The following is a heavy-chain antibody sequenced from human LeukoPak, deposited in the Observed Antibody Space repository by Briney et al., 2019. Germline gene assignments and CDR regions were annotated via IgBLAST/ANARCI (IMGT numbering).Heavy chain of an antibody. V-gene: IGHV4-59*12. CDR2: IFYTGST. Sequence: SETLSLTCTVSGGSISSYYWSWIRQPPGKGLEWIGYIFYTGSTNYNPSLKSRVTISVDTSKNQFSLNLSSVTAADTAVYYCARDTYSYGVGGFDYWGQGTLLTVSS. CDR1: GGSISSYY. J-gene: IGHJ4*02. CDR3: ARDTYSYGVGGFDY. D-gene: IGHD5-18*01.